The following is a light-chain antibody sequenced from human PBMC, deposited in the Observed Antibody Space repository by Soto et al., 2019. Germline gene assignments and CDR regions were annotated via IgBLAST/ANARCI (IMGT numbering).Light chain of an antibody. CDR2: GAS. V-gene: IGKV3-15*01. Sequence: EIVMTQSPATLSVSPGERATLSCRASQSVSSNLAWYQQKPGQAPRLLIYGASTRATGIPARFSGSGSGTEFTLTISSLQSEDFAVYYCQQYNNCPTFGQGTKVDLK. CDR3: QQYNNCPT. CDR1: QSVSSN. J-gene: IGKJ1*01.